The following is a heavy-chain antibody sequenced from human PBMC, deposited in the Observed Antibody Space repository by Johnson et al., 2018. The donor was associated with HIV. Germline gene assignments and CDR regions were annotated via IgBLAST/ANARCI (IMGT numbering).Heavy chain of an antibody. D-gene: IGHD2-15*01. CDR1: GFTFSDYA. V-gene: IGHV3-30*04. J-gene: IGHJ3*02. CDR2: ISYDGSNK. CDR3: STGDIVVVAGAMLLPLHDAFDI. Sequence: QVQLVESGGGVVQPGRSLRLSCAASGFTFSDYAMHWVRQAPGKGLEWVAVISYDGSNKYYADSVKGRFTISRDNSKNTLYLQMNSLKIEDTAVYYCSTGDIVVVAGAMLLPLHDAFDIWGQGTMVTVSS.